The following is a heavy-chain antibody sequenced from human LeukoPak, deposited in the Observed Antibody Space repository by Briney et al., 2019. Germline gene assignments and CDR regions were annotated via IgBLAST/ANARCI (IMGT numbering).Heavy chain of an antibody. CDR2: ISYDGSNK. CDR3: AKGAAAAGSMDP. CDR1: GFTFSSYG. D-gene: IGHD6-13*01. J-gene: IGHJ5*02. V-gene: IGHV3-30*18. Sequence: PGGSLRLSCAASGFTFSSYGMHWVRQAPGKGLEWVAVISYDGSNKYYADSVKGRFTISRDNSKNRLYLQMNSLRAEDTAVYYCAKGAAAAGSMDPWGQGTRVTVSS.